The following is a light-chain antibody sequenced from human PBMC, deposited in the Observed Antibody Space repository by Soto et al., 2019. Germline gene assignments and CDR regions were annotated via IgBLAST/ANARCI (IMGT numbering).Light chain of an antibody. CDR1: QSISSY. Sequence: DIQMTQSPSSLSASVGDRVTITCRASQSISSYLNWYQQKPGKAPKLLIYAASSLQSGVPSRFSGSGSGTDFTLTISSLQPEDFATYYCQQCYSSSRTFGQGTKVDIK. CDR2: AAS. J-gene: IGKJ1*01. V-gene: IGKV1-39*01. CDR3: QQCYSSSRT.